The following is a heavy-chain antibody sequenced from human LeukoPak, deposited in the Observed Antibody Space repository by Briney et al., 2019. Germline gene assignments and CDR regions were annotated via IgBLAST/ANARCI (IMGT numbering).Heavy chain of an antibody. J-gene: IGHJ5*02. D-gene: IGHD3-10*01. Sequence: KPSETLSLTCTVSGESISGFYWNWIRQPPGRGLEWLGYIYYSGSTNYNPSLKSRVTISIDTSKNQFSLKLSSVPAADTAVYYCSMVRGEGPLRYNWFDPWGQGTLVTVSS. CDR1: GESISGFY. CDR3: SMVRGEGPLRYNWFDP. CDR2: IYYSGST. V-gene: IGHV4-59*08.